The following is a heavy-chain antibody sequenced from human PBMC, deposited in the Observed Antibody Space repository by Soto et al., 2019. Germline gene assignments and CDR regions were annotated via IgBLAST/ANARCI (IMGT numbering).Heavy chain of an antibody. J-gene: IGHJ4*02. V-gene: IGHV3-72*01. CDR2: IRNKANSDTT. D-gene: IGHD3-10*01. CDR3: ASAWFGELKSFDY. Sequence: EVQLVESGGGLVQPGGSLRLSCAASGFTFSDHYMEWVRQAPGKGLEWVGRIRNKANSDTTEYGASVKGRFTISRDDSKNSLSLQMNSLKTEDTAVYYCASAWFGELKSFDYWGQGTLVTVSS. CDR1: GFTFSDHY.